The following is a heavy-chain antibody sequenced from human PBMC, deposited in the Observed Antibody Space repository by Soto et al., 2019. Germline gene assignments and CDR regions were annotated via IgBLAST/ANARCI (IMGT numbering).Heavy chain of an antibody. CDR2: IYYSGST. CDR1: GGSLSSYY. D-gene: IGHD2-15*01. Sequence: PSETLSLTCTVSGGSLSSYYLSWIRQPPGKGLEWIGYIYYSGSTNYNPSLKSRVTISVDTSKNQFSLKLSAVTAADTAVYYCAGQDSYYYYGMDVWGQGTTVTVSS. J-gene: IGHJ6*02. CDR3: AGQDSYYYYGMDV. V-gene: IGHV4-59*01.